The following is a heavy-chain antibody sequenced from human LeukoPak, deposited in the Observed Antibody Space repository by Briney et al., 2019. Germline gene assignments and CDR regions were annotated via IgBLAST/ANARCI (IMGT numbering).Heavy chain of an antibody. V-gene: IGHV3-30*02. CDR1: GFTFSSYG. D-gene: IGHD6-13*01. J-gene: IGHJ5*02. CDR2: IRYDGSNK. CDR3: AKDAGSSWANWFDP. Sequence: PGGSLRLSCAASGFTFSSYGMHWVRQAPGKGLEWVAFIRYDGSNKYYADSVKGRFTISRDNSKNTLYLQMNSLRAEDTAVYYCAKDAGSSWANWFDPWGQGTLVTVSS.